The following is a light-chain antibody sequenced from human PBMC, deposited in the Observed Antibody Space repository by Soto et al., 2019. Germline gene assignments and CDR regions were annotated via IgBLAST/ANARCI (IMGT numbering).Light chain of an antibody. CDR3: QQSYSTPRT. J-gene: IGKJ1*01. V-gene: IGKV1-39*01. CDR2: AAS. CDR1: QSISSY. Sequence: DIPMTQSPSSLSASVGDRVTITCRASQSISSYLNWYQQKPGKAPKLLIYAASSLQSGVPSRFSDSGSGTDFTLTISSLQPEDFATYYCQQSYSTPRTFGQGTKVEVK.